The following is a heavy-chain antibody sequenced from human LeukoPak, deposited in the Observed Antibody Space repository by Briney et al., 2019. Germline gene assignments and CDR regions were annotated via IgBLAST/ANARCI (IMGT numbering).Heavy chain of an antibody. Sequence: GGSLRLSCAASGFTFSSYNMNWVRQAPGKGLEWVSYISSSSSIIYYADSVKGRFTISRDNAKNSLYLQMNSLRAEDTALYYCARDSPEGYYFDYWGQGTLVTVSS. CDR3: ARDSPEGYYFDY. D-gene: IGHD1-14*01. J-gene: IGHJ4*02. CDR2: ISSSSSII. V-gene: IGHV3-48*04. CDR1: GFTFSSYN.